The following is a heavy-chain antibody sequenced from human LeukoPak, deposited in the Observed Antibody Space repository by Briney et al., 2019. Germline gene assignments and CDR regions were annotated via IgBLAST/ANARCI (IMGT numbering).Heavy chain of an antibody. Sequence: EASVKVSCKASGYTFTGYYMHWVRQAPGQGLEWMGWINAYNGNTNYAQKLQGRVTMTTDTSTSTAYMELRSLRSDDTAVYYCARDLGYCNGGSCSYWFDPWGQGTLVTVSS. CDR2: INAYNGNT. V-gene: IGHV1-18*04. D-gene: IGHD2-15*01. CDR1: GYTFTGYY. CDR3: ARDLGYCNGGSCSYWFDP. J-gene: IGHJ5*02.